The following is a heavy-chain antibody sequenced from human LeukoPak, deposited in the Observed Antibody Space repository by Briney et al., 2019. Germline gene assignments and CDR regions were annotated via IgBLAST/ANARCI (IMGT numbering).Heavy chain of an antibody. V-gene: IGHV4-59*01. Sequence: SPTLSLTCTVPGGSISSYYWSWIRKPPGKGLEWIGYIYYRGSTNYNPSVKSRVTISVDTSKNQFSLKLSSVTAADTAVYYCARGSDSGSYLGYWGQGTLVTVSS. CDR1: GGSISSYY. CDR3: ARGSDSGSYLGY. D-gene: IGHD1-26*01. J-gene: IGHJ4*02. CDR2: IYYRGST.